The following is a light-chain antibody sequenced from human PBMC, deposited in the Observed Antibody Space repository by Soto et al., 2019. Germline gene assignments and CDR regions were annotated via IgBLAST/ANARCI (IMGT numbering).Light chain of an antibody. CDR2: GAS. V-gene: IGKV3-15*01. CDR1: QSVSRN. J-gene: IGKJ4*01. CDR3: QQYNTWPLA. Sequence: EIVMTQSPATLPASPGERATHSCRASQSVSRNLAWYQHKPGQAPRLLIYGASTRATGIPARFSGSGSGTEFTLIFSSLQSEDFAVYYCQQYNTWPLAFGGGTKVEIQ.